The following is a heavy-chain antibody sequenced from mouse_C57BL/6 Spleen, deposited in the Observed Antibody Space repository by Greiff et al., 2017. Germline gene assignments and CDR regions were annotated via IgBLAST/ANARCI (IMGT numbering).Heavy chain of an antibody. CDR2: IHPNSGST. J-gene: IGHJ1*03. V-gene: IGHV1-64*01. CDR3: ARCYGSSYWYFDV. Sequence: QVQLQQPGAELVKPGASVKLSCKASGYTFTSYWMHWVKQRPGQGLEWIGMIHPNSGSTNYNEKFKSKATLTVDKSSSTAYMQLSSLTSEDSAVYYCARCYGSSYWYFDVWGTGTTGTVSS. D-gene: IGHD1-1*01. CDR1: GYTFTSYW.